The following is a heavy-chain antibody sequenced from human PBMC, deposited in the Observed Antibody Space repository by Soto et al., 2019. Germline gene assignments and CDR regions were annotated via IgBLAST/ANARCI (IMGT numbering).Heavy chain of an antibody. Sequence: GGSLRLSCEVSGFSLSGYGMHWVRQTPGKGLEWVAVIWYDGTTKNYADSVKGRFTIFRDSSKNTVYLQMDSLKVEDTAVYYCARGPRGAFDIWRQGTMVTVSS. V-gene: IGHV3-33*01. CDR3: ARGPRGAFDI. CDR2: IWYDGTTK. CDR1: GFSLSGYG. J-gene: IGHJ3*02.